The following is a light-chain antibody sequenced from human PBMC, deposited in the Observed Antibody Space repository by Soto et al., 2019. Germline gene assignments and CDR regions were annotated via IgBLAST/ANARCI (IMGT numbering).Light chain of an antibody. V-gene: IGLV1-44*01. CDR3: AAWNDSLNGVV. CDR1: SSTIGSKT. CDR2: TTN. Sequence: VLTQPPSASGTPGQRVTISCSGSSSTIGSKTLNWYQHLPGSAPKLLIYTTNQRPSGVPDRFSGSKSGTSASLAISGLQPEDEADYYCAAWNDSLNGVVFGGGTKLTVL. J-gene: IGLJ3*02.